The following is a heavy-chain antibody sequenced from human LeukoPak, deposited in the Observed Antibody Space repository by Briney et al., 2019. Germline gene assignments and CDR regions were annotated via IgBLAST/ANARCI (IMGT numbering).Heavy chain of an antibody. CDR2: IIPILGIA. D-gene: IGHD3-16*02. J-gene: IGHJ4*02. V-gene: IGHV1-69*04. CDR3: ARGPPAFSAFGGVIAHDY. CDR1: GGTFSSYA. Sequence: SVKVSCKASGGTFSSYAISWVRQAPGQGLEWMGRIIPILGIANYAQKFQGRVTITADKSTSTAYMELSSLRSEDTAVYYCARGPPAFSAFGGVIAHDYWGQGTLVTVSS.